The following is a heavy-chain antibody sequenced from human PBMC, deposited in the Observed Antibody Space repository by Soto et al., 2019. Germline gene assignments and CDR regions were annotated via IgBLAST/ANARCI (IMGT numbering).Heavy chain of an antibody. CDR1: GFIFSSYG. CDR2: IWHDASNQ. J-gene: IGHJ4*02. V-gene: IGHV3-33*01. CDR3: ARDPIGPGIFDY. Sequence: PGGSLRLSCVASGFIFSSYGMHWVRQAPGKGLEWVAVIWHDASNQYYADSVKGRFAISRDNTRDTMYLQMNSLRAEDTAVYYCARDPIGPGIFDYWGQGALVTVSP. D-gene: IGHD1-26*01.